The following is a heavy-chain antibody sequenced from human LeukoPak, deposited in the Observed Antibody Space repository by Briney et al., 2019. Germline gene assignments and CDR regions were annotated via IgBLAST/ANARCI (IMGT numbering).Heavy chain of an antibody. CDR1: GGSISSYY. J-gene: IGHJ6*02. V-gene: IGHV4-59*01. CDR2: IYYSGST. Sequence: SETLSLTCTVSGGSISSYYWSWIRQPPGKGLEWIGYIYYSGSTNYNPPLKSRVTISVDTSKNQFSLKLSSVTAADTAVYYCARDHGAGTLYYYYGMDVWGQGTTVTVSS. CDR3: ARDHGAGTLYYYYGMDV.